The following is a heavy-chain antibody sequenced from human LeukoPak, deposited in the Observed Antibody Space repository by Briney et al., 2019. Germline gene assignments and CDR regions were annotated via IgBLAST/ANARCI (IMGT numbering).Heavy chain of an antibody. CDR3: ARGGYCSSTSCYTRPYDY. V-gene: IGHV4-34*01. CDR1: GGSFSGYY. D-gene: IGHD2-2*02. Sequence: SETLSLTCAVYGGSFSGYYWSWIRQPPGKGLEWIGEINHSGSTNYNPSLKSRVTISVDTSKNQFSLKLSSVTAADTAVYYCARGGYCSSTSCYTRPYDYWGQGTLVTVSS. J-gene: IGHJ4*02. CDR2: INHSGST.